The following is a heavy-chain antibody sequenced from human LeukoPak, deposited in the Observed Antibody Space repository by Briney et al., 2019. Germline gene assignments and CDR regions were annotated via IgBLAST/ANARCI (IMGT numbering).Heavy chain of an antibody. V-gene: IGHV3-74*01. CDR1: GFSFSGHW. J-gene: IGHJ4*02. D-gene: IGHD6-6*01. CDR2: ISPTGSTT. Sequence: PGGSLRLSCTASGFSFSGHWMHWARQLPGKGLVWVSRISPTGSTTSYADSVKGRFTVSRDNAKNTLYLQVNNLRAEDTAVYYCARGPNSNWSGLDFWGQGPCSPSPQ. CDR3: ARGPNSNWSGLDF.